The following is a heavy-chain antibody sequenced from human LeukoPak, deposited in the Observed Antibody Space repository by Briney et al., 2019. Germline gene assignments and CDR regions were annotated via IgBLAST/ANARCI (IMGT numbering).Heavy chain of an antibody. CDR3: ARSEGQCPDY. CDR2: INHSGST. CDR1: GGSFSGYY. V-gene: IGHV4-34*01. D-gene: IGHD5/OR15-5a*01. Sequence: SETLSLTCAVYGGSFSGYYWSWIRQPPGKGLEWIGEINHSGSTNYNPSLKSRVTISVDTSKNQFSLKLSSVTAADTAVYYCARSEGQCPDYWGQGTLVTVSS. J-gene: IGHJ4*02.